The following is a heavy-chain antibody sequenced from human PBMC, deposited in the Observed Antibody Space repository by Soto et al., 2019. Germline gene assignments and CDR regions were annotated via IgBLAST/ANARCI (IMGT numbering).Heavy chain of an antibody. CDR1: GFTFSSYW. J-gene: IGHJ6*02. Sequence: EVQLVESGGGLVQPGGSLRLSCAASGFTFSSYWMHWVRRAPGKGLVWVSRINSDGSSTSYADSVKGRFTISRDNAKNTLYLQMNSLRAEDTAVYYCARDRVTMIVVNGMDVWGQGTTVTVSS. CDR3: ARDRVTMIVVNGMDV. D-gene: IGHD3-22*01. V-gene: IGHV3-74*01. CDR2: INSDGSST.